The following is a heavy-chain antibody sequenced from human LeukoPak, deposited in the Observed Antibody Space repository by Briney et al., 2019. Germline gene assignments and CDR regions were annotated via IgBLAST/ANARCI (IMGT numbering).Heavy chain of an antibody. CDR1: GDSVSSNSAA. CDR3: ARGGVGGLRLEAPFDY. CDR2: TYYRSKWYN. Sequence: SQTLSLTCAISGDSVSSNSAAWNWIRQSPSRGLEWLGRTYYRSKWYNDYAVSVKSRITINPDTSKNQSSLQLNSVTPEDTAVYYCARGGVGGLRLEAPFDYWGQGTLVTVSS. V-gene: IGHV6-1*01. D-gene: IGHD5-12*01. J-gene: IGHJ4*02.